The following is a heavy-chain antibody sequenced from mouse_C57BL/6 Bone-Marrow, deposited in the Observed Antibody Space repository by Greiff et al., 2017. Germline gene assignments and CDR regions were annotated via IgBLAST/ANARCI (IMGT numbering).Heavy chain of an antibody. Sequence: QVQLQQSGPELVKPGASVKLSCKASGYTFTSYDINWVKQRPGQGLEWIGWIYPRDGSTTYNEKFKGKATLTVDTSSSTAYMELHSLTSEDSAVYVCARDYGSSYWYFDVWGTGTTVTVSS. CDR2: IYPRDGST. D-gene: IGHD1-1*01. CDR3: ARDYGSSYWYFDV. CDR1: GYTFTSYD. J-gene: IGHJ1*03. V-gene: IGHV1-85*01.